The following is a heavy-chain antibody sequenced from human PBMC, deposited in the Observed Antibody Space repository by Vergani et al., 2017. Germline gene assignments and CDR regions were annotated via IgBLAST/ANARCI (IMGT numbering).Heavy chain of an antibody. V-gene: IGHV3-7*01. CDR2: IKQDGSEK. J-gene: IGHJ3*02. CDR3: ARDGASGYSSGWYDAFDI. CDR1: GFTFSSYW. D-gene: IGHD6-19*01. Sequence: EVQLVESGGGLVQPWGSLRLSCAASGFTFSSYWMSWVRQAPGKGLEWVANIKQDGSEKYYVDSVKGRFTISRDNAKNSLYLQMNSLRAEDTAVYYCARDGASGYSSGWYDAFDIWGQGTMVTVSS.